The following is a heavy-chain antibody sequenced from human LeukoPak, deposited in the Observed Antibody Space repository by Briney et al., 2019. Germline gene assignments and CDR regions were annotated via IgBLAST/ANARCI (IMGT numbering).Heavy chain of an antibody. J-gene: IGHJ4*02. Sequence: PSETLSLTCTVSGGSISSGDYYWSWIRQPPGKGLEWIVYIYYSGSTYYNPSLKSRVTISVDTSKNQFSLKLSSVTAADTAVYYCARMDILTGYYSYFDYWGQGTLVTVSS. V-gene: IGHV4-30-4*01. CDR3: ARMDILTGYYSYFDY. CDR2: IYYSGST. CDR1: GGSISSGDYY. D-gene: IGHD3-9*01.